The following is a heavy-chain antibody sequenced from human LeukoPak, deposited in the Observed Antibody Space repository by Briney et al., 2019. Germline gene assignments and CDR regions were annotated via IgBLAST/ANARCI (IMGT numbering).Heavy chain of an antibody. D-gene: IGHD1-26*01. J-gene: IGHJ4*02. Sequence: SETLSLTCTVSGGSISSYYWSWIRQPPGKGLEWIGYIYYSGSTNYNPSLKSRVTISVDTSKNQFSLKLGPVTAADTAVYYCARLIYGGTYLFDYWGQGTLVTVSS. CDR3: ARLIYGGTYLFDY. CDR2: IYYSGST. CDR1: GGSISSYY. V-gene: IGHV4-59*08.